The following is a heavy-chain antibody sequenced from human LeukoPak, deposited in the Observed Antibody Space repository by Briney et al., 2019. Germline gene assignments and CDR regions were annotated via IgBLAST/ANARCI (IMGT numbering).Heavy chain of an antibody. Sequence: PGGSLRLSCAASGFTFSSYSMNWVRQAPGKGLGWVSSISSSSSYIYYADSVKGRFTISRDNAKNSLYLQMNSLRAEDTAVYYCARVYRGGTYYFDYWGQGTLVTVSS. D-gene: IGHD1-26*01. CDR3: ARVYRGGTYYFDY. CDR1: GFTFSSYS. CDR2: ISSSSSYI. J-gene: IGHJ4*02. V-gene: IGHV3-21*01.